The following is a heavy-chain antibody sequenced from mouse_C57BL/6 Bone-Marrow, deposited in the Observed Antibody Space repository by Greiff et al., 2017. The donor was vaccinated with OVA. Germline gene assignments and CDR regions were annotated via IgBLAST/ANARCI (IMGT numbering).Heavy chain of an antibody. D-gene: IGHD3-2*02. J-gene: IGHJ2*01. CDR1: GYTFTDYN. V-gene: IGHV1-22*01. CDR3: ARESPDSAGYYIDY. CDR2: INPNNGGT. Sequence: VQLKESGPELVKPGASVKMSCKASGYTFTDYNMHWVKQSHGKSLEWIGYINPNNGGTSYNQKFKGKATLTVNKSSSTAYMELRSLTSEDSAVYYCARESPDSAGYYIDYWGQGTTLTVSS.